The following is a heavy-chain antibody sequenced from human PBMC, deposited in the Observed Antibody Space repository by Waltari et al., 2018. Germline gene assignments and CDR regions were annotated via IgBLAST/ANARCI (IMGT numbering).Heavy chain of an antibody. V-gene: IGHV3-33*01. D-gene: IGHD1-26*01. Sequence: QVQLVESGGGVVQPGRSLRLSCAASGFTFSSYGMHWVRQAPGKGLEWVEVIWDDGSYKYYADSVKGRFTISRDNSKNTLYLQMNSLRAEDTAVYYCARSIVGANYYYYAMDVWGQGTTVTISS. CDR2: IWDDGSYK. CDR3: ARSIVGANYYYYAMDV. J-gene: IGHJ6*02. CDR1: GFTFSSYG.